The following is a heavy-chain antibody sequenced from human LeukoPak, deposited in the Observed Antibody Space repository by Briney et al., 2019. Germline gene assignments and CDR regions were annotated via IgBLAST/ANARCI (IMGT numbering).Heavy chain of an antibody. CDR1: GFTFSSYG. CDR2: IWYDGSNK. J-gene: IGHJ6*02. CDR3: ARENNFGSGMDV. D-gene: IGHD3-10*01. Sequence: GGSLRLSCAASGFTFSSYGMRWVRQAPGKGLEWVAVIWYDGSNKYHADSVKGRFTISRDNSKNTLYLQMNSLSAEDTAIYYCARENNFGSGMDVWGQGTTVTVSS. V-gene: IGHV3-33*01.